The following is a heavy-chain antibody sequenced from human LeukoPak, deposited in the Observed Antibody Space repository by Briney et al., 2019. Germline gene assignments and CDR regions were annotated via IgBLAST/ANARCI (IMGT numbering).Heavy chain of an antibody. CDR2: IYYSGST. D-gene: IGHD3-3*01. CDR1: GCSISSGDYY. Sequence: KTSETLSLTCTVSGCSISSGDYYWTWIRQAPGKGLEWIGYIYYSGSTHYKSSFKSRITISVDTSKNQFSLKLSSVTAADTAVYYCARAVRRSGYYNEIDYWGQGTLVTVSS. J-gene: IGHJ4*02. CDR3: ARAVRRSGYYNEIDY. V-gene: IGHV4-30-4*01.